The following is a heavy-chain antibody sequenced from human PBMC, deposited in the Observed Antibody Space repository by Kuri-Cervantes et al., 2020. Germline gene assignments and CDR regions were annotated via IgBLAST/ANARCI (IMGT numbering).Heavy chain of an antibody. D-gene: IGHD5-18*01. V-gene: IGHV5-51*01. CDR1: GYSFATYW. J-gene: IGHJ3*02. CDR3: ARRRGYSYGLEGDDAFDI. CDR2: IYPGDYDT. Sequence: KVSCKGSGYSFATYWIGWVRQMPGKGLEWMGIIYPGDYDTRYSPSFQGQVTISADKSISTAYLQWSSLKASDTAMYYCARRRGYSYGLEGDDAFDIWGQGTMVTVSS.